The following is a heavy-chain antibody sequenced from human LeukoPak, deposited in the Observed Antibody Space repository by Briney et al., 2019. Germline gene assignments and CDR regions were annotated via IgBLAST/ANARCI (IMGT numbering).Heavy chain of an antibody. CDR2: LSASGGGT. J-gene: IGHJ3*02. CDR1: GLTFSNFA. D-gene: IGHD5-18*01. CDR3: ATVLHTSMTTWAAFDT. Sequence: GGSLRLSCAASGLTFSNFAMTWVRQTPGKGLEWVSALSASGGGTFYAPSVKGRFTISRDNSKNTVSLQMNSLRAEDTALYYCATVLHTSMTTWAAFDTWDQGTMVTVSS. V-gene: IGHV3-23*01.